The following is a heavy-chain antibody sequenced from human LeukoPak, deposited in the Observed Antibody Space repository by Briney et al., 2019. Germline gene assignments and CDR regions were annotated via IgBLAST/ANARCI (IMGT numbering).Heavy chain of an antibody. J-gene: IGHJ6*03. D-gene: IGHD4-23*01. CDR3: ARLHYGGNYGYYYYYMDV. Sequence: PSETLSLTCTVSGGSISSYYWSWNRQPPGKGLEWIGRIYTSGSTNYNPSLKSRVTISVDTSKNQFSLKLSSVTAADTAVYYCARLHYGGNYGYYYYYMDVWGKGTTVTISS. CDR1: GGSISSYY. CDR2: IYTSGST. V-gene: IGHV4-4*08.